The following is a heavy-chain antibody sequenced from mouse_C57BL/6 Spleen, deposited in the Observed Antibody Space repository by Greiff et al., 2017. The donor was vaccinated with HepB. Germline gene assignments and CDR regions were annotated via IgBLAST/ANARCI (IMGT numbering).Heavy chain of an antibody. V-gene: IGHV1-20*01. CDR3: ARTEAYYSNLYAMDY. Sequence: VQLQQSGPELVKPGDSVKISCKASGYSFTGYFMNWVMQSHGKSLEWIGRINPYNGDTFYNQKFKGKATLTVDKSSSTAHMELRSLTSEDSAVYYCARTEAYYSNLYAMDYWGQGTSVTVSS. D-gene: IGHD2-5*01. J-gene: IGHJ4*01. CDR1: GYSFTGYF. CDR2: INPYNGDT.